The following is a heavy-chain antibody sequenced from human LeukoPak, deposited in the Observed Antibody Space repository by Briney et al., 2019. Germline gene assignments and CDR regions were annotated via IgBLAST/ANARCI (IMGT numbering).Heavy chain of an antibody. Sequence: SETLSLTCSASTDSISSGNYYWSWIRQPPGKGLEWIGEINHSGSTNYNPSLKSRVTISVDTSKNQFSLKLSSVTAADTAVYYCARLGMQRSGWFLYWYFDLWGRGTLVTVSS. V-gene: IGHV4-39*07. J-gene: IGHJ2*01. D-gene: IGHD6-19*01. CDR1: TDSISSGNYY. CDR3: ARLGMQRSGWFLYWYFDL. CDR2: INHSGST.